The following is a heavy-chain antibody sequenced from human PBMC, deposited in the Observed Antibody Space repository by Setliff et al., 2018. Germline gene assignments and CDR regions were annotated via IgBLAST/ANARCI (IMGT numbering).Heavy chain of an antibody. D-gene: IGHD2-2*01. CDR1: GYSFSISW. CDR2: IYPGDSHNI. Sequence: GESLQISCKDSGYSFSISWIGWVRQMPGKGLDWMGIIYPGDSHNIRYSPSFQGQVTISADKSISTAYLQWSSLKASDTAIYYCAQKHQRASWAFDPWGRGTLVTVSS. J-gene: IGHJ5*02. CDR3: AQKHQRASWAFDP. V-gene: IGHV5-51*01.